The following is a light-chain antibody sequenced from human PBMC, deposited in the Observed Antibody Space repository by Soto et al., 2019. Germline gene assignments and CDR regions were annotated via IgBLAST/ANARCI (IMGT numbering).Light chain of an antibody. CDR1: ISDVGGYNY. CDR2: EVS. Sequence: QSALTQPPSASGSPGQSVTISCTGTISDVGGYNYVTWYQQHPGKAPKVMIYEVSKRASGVPDRFYGSKSGNTASLTVSWLQAEDEADYYCSSYAGSNNLVFGGGTKLTVL. CDR3: SSYAGSNNLV. J-gene: IGLJ2*01. V-gene: IGLV2-8*01.